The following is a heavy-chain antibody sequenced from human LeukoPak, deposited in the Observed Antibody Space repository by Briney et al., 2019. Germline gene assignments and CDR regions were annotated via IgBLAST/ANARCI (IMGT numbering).Heavy chain of an antibody. CDR3: ARDRAVALPTYFYYMDV. CDR1: GFTFPTYV. CDR2: ISQTGSIE. D-gene: IGHD2-15*01. Sequence: TGGSLRLSCAASGFTFPTYVIHWVRQAPGKGLEWVAVISQTGSIETYADSVRGRFSISRDNSDSTVYLQMNSLKTEDTAVYYCARDRAVALPTYFYYMDVRGKGTTVIVSS. J-gene: IGHJ6*03. V-gene: IGHV3-30*03.